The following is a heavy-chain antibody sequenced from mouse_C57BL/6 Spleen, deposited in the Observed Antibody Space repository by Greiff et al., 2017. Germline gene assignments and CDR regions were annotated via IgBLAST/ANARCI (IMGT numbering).Heavy chain of an antibody. CDR1: GYTFTSYW. J-gene: IGHJ4*01. V-gene: IGHV1-55*01. D-gene: IGHD1-1*01. CDR2: IYPGSGST. CDR3: AREGFITTVVGAMDY. Sequence: VQLQQPGAELVKPGASVKMSCKASGYTFTSYWITWVKQRPGQGLEWIGDIYPGSGSTNYNEKFKSKATLTVDTSSSTAYMQLSSLTSEDSAVYYCAREGFITTVVGAMDYWGQGTSVTVSS.